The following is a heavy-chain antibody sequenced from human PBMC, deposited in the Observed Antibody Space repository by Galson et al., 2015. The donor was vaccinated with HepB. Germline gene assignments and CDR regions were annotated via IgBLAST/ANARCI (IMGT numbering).Heavy chain of an antibody. CDR3: TREPPSSSGRLFDY. D-gene: IGHD6-19*01. Sequence: CAISGDSVSSNISTWDWIRQSPSRGLEWLGRTYYRSKWYNDYAESVKSRIIINSDTSKNQFSLQLNSVTPEDTAVYYCTREPPSSSGRLFDYWGQGTLVTVSS. CDR1: GDSVSSNIST. V-gene: IGHV6-1*01. CDR2: TYYRSKWYN. J-gene: IGHJ4*02.